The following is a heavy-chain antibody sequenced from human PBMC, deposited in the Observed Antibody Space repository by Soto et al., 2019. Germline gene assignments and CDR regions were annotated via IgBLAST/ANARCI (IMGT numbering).Heavy chain of an antibody. CDR1: GYTFTSYA. V-gene: IGHV1-3*01. J-gene: IGHJ4*02. Sequence: ASVKVSCKASGYTFTSYAMHWVRQAPGQRLEWMGWINAGNGNTKYSQKFQGRVTITRDTSASTAYMELSSLRSEDTAVYYCAATGGYCSGGSCSLAVAGNALGYWGQGTLVTVSS. CDR3: AATGGYCSGGSCSLAVAGNALGY. CDR2: INAGNGNT. D-gene: IGHD2-15*01.